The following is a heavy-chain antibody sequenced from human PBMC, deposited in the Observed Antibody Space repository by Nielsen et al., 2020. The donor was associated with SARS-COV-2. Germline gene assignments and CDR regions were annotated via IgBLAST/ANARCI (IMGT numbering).Heavy chain of an antibody. Sequence: LKISCAASGFTFSSYGMHWVRQAPGKGLEWVAVISYDGSEKYYADSVKGRFTISRDNSKNTLYLQINSLRAEDTAVYYCARGNGWGSYFDYWGQGTLVTVSS. CDR1: GFTFSSYG. V-gene: IGHV3-30-3*01. CDR3: ARGNGWGSYFDY. J-gene: IGHJ4*02. D-gene: IGHD7-27*01. CDR2: ISYDGSEK.